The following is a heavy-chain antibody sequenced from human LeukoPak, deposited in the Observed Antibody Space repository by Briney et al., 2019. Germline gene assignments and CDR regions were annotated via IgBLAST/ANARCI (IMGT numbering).Heavy chain of an antibody. D-gene: IGHD3/OR15-3a*01. V-gene: IGHV4-61*01. J-gene: IGHJ2*01. CDR1: GGSVSSGSYY. CDR2: IYYSGST. Sequence: PSETLSLTCTVSGGSVSSGSYYWSWIRQPPGKGLEWIGYIYYSGSTNYNPSLKSRVTISVDTSKNQFSLKLSSVTAADTAVYYCARVVVEGRDSLTGYYLRLGHWYFDLWGRGTLVTVSS. CDR3: ARVVVEGRDSLTGYYLRLGHWYFDL.